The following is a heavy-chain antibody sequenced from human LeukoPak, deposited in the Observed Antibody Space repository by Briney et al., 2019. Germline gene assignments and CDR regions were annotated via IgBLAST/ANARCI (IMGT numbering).Heavy chain of an antibody. CDR3: ARGRNRDYYGSGSYFGY. D-gene: IGHD3-10*01. J-gene: IGHJ4*02. CDR2: INHSGST. Sequence: SETLSLTCAVYAGSFSGYYWSWIRHPPGKGLEWIGEINHSGSTNYNPSLKSRVTISVDTSKNKFSLKLSSVTAADTAVYYCARGRNRDYYGSGSYFGYWGQGTLVTVSS. CDR1: AGSFSGYY. V-gene: IGHV4-34*01.